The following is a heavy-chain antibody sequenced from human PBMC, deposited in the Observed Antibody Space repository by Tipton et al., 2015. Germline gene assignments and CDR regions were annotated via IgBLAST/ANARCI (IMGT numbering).Heavy chain of an antibody. CDR3: ARGWEHDNGDHFDY. D-gene: IGHD4-17*01. J-gene: IGHJ4*01. CDR2: ISWNGDST. CDR1: GFNFDDYA. V-gene: IGHV3-43D*04. Sequence: SLRLSCAASGFNFDDYAMHWVRQSPRKGLEWVSLISWNGDSTYYADSVKGRFTISRDNAKSSLYLQLNSLRPEDTAVYYCARGWEHDNGDHFDYWGHGILVTVSS.